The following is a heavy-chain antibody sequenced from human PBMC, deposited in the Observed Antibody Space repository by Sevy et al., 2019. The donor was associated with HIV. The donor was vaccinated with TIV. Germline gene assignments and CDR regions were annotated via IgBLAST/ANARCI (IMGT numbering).Heavy chain of an antibody. CDR1: GFTFSSYS. CDR2: ISSSSSTI. V-gene: IGHV3-48*02. CDR3: ARVFRPDVDTAMAHYYYYGMDV. Sequence: GGSLRLSCAASGFTFSSYSMNWVRQAPGKGLEWVSYISSSSSTIYYADSVKGRFTISRDNAKNSLYLQMNSLRDEDTAVYYCARVFRPDVDTAMAHYYYYGMDVLGQGTSVTVSS. J-gene: IGHJ6*02. D-gene: IGHD5-18*01.